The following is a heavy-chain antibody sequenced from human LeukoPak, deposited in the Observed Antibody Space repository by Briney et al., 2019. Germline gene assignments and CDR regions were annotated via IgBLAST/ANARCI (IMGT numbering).Heavy chain of an antibody. CDR2: IKSKTDGGTT. Sequence: PGGSLRLSCAASGFTFSNAWMSWVRQAPGKGLEWVGRIKSKTDGGTTDYAAPVKGRFTISRDDSKNTAYLQMNSLKTEDTAVYYCTRHRETGAVAGTFDYWGQGTLVTVSS. CDR3: TRHRETGAVAGTFDY. V-gene: IGHV3-15*01. D-gene: IGHD6-19*01. CDR1: GFTFSNAW. J-gene: IGHJ4*02.